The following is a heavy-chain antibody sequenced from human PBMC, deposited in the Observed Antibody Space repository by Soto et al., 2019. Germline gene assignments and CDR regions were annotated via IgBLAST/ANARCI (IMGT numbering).Heavy chain of an antibody. D-gene: IGHD6-13*01. CDR3: AKRPRIAAAGTGDFFDP. Sequence: EVQLLESGGGLVQPGGSLRLSCAASGFTFGNYAMSWVRQAPGNGLIWVSSISGTGGSTYYADSVKGRFTISRDNSKDTLYLQMNSLRVEDTAVYYCAKRPRIAAAGTGDFFDPWGQGTLVTVSS. CDR2: ISGTGGST. J-gene: IGHJ5*02. V-gene: IGHV3-23*01. CDR1: GFTFGNYA.